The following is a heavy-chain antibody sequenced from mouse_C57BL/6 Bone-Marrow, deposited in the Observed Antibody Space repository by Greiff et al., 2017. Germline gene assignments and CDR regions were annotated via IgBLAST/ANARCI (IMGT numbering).Heavy chain of an antibody. V-gene: IGHV1-81*01. CDR2: IYPRSGNT. CDR3: ARPNFFAY. CDR1: GYTFTSYG. J-gene: IGHJ3*01. D-gene: IGHD4-1*01. Sequence: VHLVESGAELARPGASVKLSCKASGYTFTSYGISWVKQRTGQGLEWIGEIYPRSGNTYYNEKFKGKATLTADKSSSTAYMELRSLTSEDSAVXFCARPNFFAYWGQGTLVTVSA.